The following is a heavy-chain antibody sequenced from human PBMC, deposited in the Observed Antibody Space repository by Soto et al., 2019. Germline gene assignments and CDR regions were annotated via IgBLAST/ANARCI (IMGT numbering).Heavy chain of an antibody. CDR1: GGTFSSYA. CDR2: IIPIFGTA. Sequence: SVKVSCKASGGTFSSYAISWVRQAPGQGLEWMGGIIPIFGTANYAQKFQGRVTITADKSTSTAYMELSSLRSEDTAVYYCARGYCSSTSCYTPWWFDPWGQGTLVTVSS. D-gene: IGHD2-2*02. V-gene: IGHV1-69*06. J-gene: IGHJ5*02. CDR3: ARGYCSSTSCYTPWWFDP.